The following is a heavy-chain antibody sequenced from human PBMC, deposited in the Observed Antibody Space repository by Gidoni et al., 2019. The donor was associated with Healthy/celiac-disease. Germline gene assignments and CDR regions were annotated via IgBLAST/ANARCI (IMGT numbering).Heavy chain of an antibody. CDR1: GFPLSSYS. Sequence: ELQLVESGEGLVQPGGSLRLSCAASGFPLSSYSMNWVRHAPGKVLEWVSSISSSSSYIYYADSVKGRFTISRDNAKNSLYLQMNSLRAEDTAVYYCARGADYDILAGGGYWGQGTLVTVSS. CDR2: ISSSSSYI. J-gene: IGHJ4*02. CDR3: ARGADYDILAGGGY. V-gene: IGHV3-21*01. D-gene: IGHD3-9*01.